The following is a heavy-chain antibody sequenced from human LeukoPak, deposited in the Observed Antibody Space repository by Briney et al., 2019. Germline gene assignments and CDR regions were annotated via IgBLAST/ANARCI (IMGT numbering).Heavy chain of an antibody. CDR1: GGTFSSYA. V-gene: IGHV1-69*05. CDR3: ASVSGSYSEYYFDY. CDR2: IIPIFGTA. D-gene: IGHD1-26*01. Sequence: GASVKVPCKASGGTFSSYAISWVRQAPGQGLEWMGRIIPIFGTANYAQKFQGRVTITTDESTSTAYMELSSLRSEDTAVYYCASVSGSYSEYYFDYWGQGTLVTVSS. J-gene: IGHJ4*02.